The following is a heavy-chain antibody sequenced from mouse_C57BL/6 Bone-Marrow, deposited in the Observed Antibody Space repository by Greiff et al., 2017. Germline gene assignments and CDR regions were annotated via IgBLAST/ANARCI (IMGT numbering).Heavy chain of an antibody. CDR3: ARPPHYYGSISSYYFDY. CDR1: GYTFTSYW. CDR2: IHPNSGST. V-gene: IGHV1-64*01. J-gene: IGHJ2*01. Sequence: QVQLQQPGAELVKPGASVKLSCKASGYTFTSYWMHWVKQRPGQGLEWIGMIHPNSGSTNYNEKFKSKATLTVDKSSSTAYMQLSSLTSEDSAVYYCARPPHYYGSISSYYFDYWGQGTTLTVSS. D-gene: IGHD1-1*01.